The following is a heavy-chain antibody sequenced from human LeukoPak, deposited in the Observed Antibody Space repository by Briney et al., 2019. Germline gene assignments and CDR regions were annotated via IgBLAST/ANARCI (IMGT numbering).Heavy chain of an antibody. D-gene: IGHD3-3*01. CDR2: IFYSGTT. J-gene: IGHJ6*03. V-gene: IGHV4-59*12. CDR3: ARDAKYYDFWSGYYIGYYYMDV. Sequence: SETLSLTCNVSSDSISTYHWSWIRQSPGGGLEWLGYIFYSGTTSYNPSLKSRLTISIDTSKNQFSLKLSSVTAADTAVYYCARDAKYYDFWSGYYIGYYYMDVWGKGTTVTVSS. CDR1: SDSISTYH.